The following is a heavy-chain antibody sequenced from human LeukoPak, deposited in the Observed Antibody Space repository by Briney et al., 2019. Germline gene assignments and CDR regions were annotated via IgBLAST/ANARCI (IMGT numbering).Heavy chain of an antibody. D-gene: IGHD2-2*03. CDR2: IRYDGSNK. Sequence: GGSLRLSCAASGFTFSSYGIHWVRQAPGKGLEWVAFIRYDGSNKYYADSVKGRFTIYRDNSKTTLYLQMNSLRAEDTAVYYCAKDLDIVVVPAANYWGQGTLVTVSS. CDR1: GFTFSSYG. CDR3: AKDLDIVVVPAANY. J-gene: IGHJ4*02. V-gene: IGHV3-30*02.